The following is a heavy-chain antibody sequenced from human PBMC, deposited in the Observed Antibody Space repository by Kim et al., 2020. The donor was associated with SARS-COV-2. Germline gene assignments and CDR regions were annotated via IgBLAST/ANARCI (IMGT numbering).Heavy chain of an antibody. CDR1: GFTFSNYA. CDR2: IGASGDDT. CDR3: AKVRTSGWQKHFDY. Sequence: GGSLRLSCTVSGFTFSNYAMNWVRQAPGKGLEWVSNIGASGDDTYYADSVKGRFTISRDNSKKTLYLQMNCLRAEDTALYYCAKVRTSGWQKHFDYWGQGSLVTVSS. D-gene: IGHD6-19*01. J-gene: IGHJ4*02. V-gene: IGHV3-23*01.